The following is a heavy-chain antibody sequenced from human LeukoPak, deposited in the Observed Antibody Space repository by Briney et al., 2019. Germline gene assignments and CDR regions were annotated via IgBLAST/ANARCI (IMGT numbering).Heavy chain of an antibody. J-gene: IGHJ3*02. Sequence: SETLSFTCTGSGGSISGYNWSWLRQPPGKGLEWIGYIYYSGSTNYNHSLKSRVTISVDTSKNQFSLKLSSVTAADTAVYYCARMGELTTVTTAAFDIWGQGTMVTVSS. CDR3: ARMGELTTVTTAAFDI. D-gene: IGHD4-17*01. CDR2: IYYSGST. CDR1: GGSISGYN. V-gene: IGHV4-59*01.